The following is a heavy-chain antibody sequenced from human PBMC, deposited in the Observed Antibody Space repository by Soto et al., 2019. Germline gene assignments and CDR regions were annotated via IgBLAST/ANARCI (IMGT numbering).Heavy chain of an antibody. D-gene: IGHD2-8*01. CDR2: IYHSGST. CDR1: GGSINSSNS. Sequence: PSQTLSLTCAVSGGSINSSNSRSWVRQPPAQGLEWIGEIYHSGSTNYNPSLKSRVTISVDKSKNQFSLKLSSVTAADTAVYYCASRPPYCTNGVCYPPDYWGQGTLVTVSS. V-gene: IGHV4-4*02. CDR3: ASRPPYCTNGVCYPPDY. J-gene: IGHJ4*02.